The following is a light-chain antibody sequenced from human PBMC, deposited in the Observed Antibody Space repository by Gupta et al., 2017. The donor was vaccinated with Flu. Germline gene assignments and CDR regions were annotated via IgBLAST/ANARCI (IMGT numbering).Light chain of an antibody. Sequence: GSSSNIGNNYVSWYQQHPGTAPKLLIYENNKRPSGIPDRFSGSKSGTSATLGITGLQTGDEADYYCGTWDSSLSALFGGGTKLTVL. CDR3: GTWDSSLSAL. CDR2: ENN. CDR1: SSNIGNNY. V-gene: IGLV1-51*02. J-gene: IGLJ3*02.